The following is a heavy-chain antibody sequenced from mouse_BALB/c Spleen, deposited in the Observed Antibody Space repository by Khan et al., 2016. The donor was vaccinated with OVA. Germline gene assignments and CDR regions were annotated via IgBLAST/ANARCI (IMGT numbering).Heavy chain of an antibody. CDR1: GYSITSDYA. V-gene: IGHV3-2*02. D-gene: IGHD1-1*01. J-gene: IGHJ2*01. CDR3: ARVYGGDFDY. Sequence: EVKLMESGPGLVKPSQSLSLTCTVTGYSITSDYAWNWIRQFPGNKLEWMGFISYSGNNNYNPSLKSRISINRDTSKNQFFLQLNSVTTEDTAIYYCARVYGGDFDYWGQGTTLTVSS. CDR2: ISYSGNN.